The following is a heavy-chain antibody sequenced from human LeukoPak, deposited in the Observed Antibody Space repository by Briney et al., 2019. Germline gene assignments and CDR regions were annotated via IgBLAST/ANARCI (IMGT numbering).Heavy chain of an antibody. V-gene: IGHV7-4-1*02. CDR1: GYISTTNA. CDR2: INTNTGNP. J-gene: IGHJ2*01. CDR3: ARDPGHSSRHFDL. Sequence: GASVKVSCKASGYISTTNAINWVRQAPGQGLEWMGWINTNTGNPTYAQGFTGRFAFSLDTSVSTAYLQITSLTAEDTAVYYCARDPGHSSRHFDLWGRGTLVTVSS. D-gene: IGHD6-6*01.